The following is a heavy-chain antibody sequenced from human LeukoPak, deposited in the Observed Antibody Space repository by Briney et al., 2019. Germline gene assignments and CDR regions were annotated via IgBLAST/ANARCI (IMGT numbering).Heavy chain of an antibody. D-gene: IGHD6-13*01. CDR3: AKDGSATGIAAAGTALGPRRYYYYGMDV. Sequence: GGSLRLSCAASGFTFSSYGMHWVRQAPGKGLEWVADISYDGSNKYYADSVKGRFTISRDNSRNTLYLQMNSLRAEDTAVYYCAKDGSATGIAAAGTALGPRRYYYYGMDVWGQGTTVTVSS. V-gene: IGHV3-30*18. CDR2: ISYDGSNK. J-gene: IGHJ6*02. CDR1: GFTFSSYG.